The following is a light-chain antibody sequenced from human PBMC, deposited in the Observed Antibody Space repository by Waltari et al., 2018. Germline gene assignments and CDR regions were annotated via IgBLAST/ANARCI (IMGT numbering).Light chain of an antibody. Sequence: EIVMKQYPATLSVSPGARATLPCRASQSLSTNLAWYQQRPGQAPRLLSYCASIRATGIPARFSGSGSETEVTLSIGSLQSEDFAVYFCQQYNNWPPGGTFGQGTKVEIK. V-gene: IGKV3-15*01. CDR3: QQYNNWPPGGT. CDR1: QSLSTN. CDR2: CAS. J-gene: IGKJ1*01.